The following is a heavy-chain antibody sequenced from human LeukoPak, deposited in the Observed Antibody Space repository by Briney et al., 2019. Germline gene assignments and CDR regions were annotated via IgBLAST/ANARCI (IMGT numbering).Heavy chain of an antibody. D-gene: IGHD6-6*01. CDR1: GGTFSSYA. J-gene: IGHJ6*03. V-gene: IGHV1-69*13. Sequence: ASVKVSCKASGGTFSSYAISWVRQAPGQGLEWMGGIIPIFGTANYAQKFQGRVTITADESTSTAYMELSSLRSEDTAVYYCAAPDRPGYYYYYYMDVWGKGTTVTVSS. CDR2: IIPIFGTA. CDR3: AAPDRPGYYYYYYMDV.